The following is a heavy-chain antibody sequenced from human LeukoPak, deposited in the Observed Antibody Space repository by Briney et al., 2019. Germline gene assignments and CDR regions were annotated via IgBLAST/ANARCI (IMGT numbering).Heavy chain of an antibody. J-gene: IGHJ4*02. D-gene: IGHD1-1*01. V-gene: IGHV4-30-2*01. CDR1: GGSISSGGYS. Sequence: PSQTLSLTCAVSGGSISSGGYSWSWIRQPPGKGLEWIGYIYHSGSTYYNPSLKSRVTISVDRSKNQFSLKLSSVPAADTAVYYCARGRRYDFDYWGQGTLVTVSS. CDR2: IYHSGST. CDR3: ARGRRYDFDY.